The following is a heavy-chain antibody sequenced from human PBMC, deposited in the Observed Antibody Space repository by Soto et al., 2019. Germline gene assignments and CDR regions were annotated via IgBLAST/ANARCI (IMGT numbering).Heavy chain of an antibody. CDR2: IYHSGIT. D-gene: IGHD3-3*01. CDR1: GGSISSGGYS. CDR3: ARARYYDFWSGYSLWEDYCYGMDV. J-gene: IGHJ6*02. V-gene: IGHV4-30-2*01. Sequence: PSETLSLTCAVSGGSISSGGYSWSWIRQPPGKGLEWIGYIYHSGITYYNPSLKSRVTISVDRSKNQFSLKLSSVTAADTAVYYCARARYYDFWSGYSLWEDYCYGMDVWGQGTTVTVSS.